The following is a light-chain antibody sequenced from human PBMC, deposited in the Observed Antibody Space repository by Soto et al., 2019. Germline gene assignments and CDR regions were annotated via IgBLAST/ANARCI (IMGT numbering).Light chain of an antibody. CDR2: DAS. CDR3: QQYDSHSSST. Sequence: DIQMTQSPSTLSASVGDRVTITCRASQSISAWLAWYQQKPGKAPKLLIYDASSLQSGVPSRFSGSGSGTEFTLTISRLQPDDFATYYCQQYDSHSSSTFGQGTKMASK. V-gene: IGKV1-5*01. CDR1: QSISAW. J-gene: IGKJ2*01.